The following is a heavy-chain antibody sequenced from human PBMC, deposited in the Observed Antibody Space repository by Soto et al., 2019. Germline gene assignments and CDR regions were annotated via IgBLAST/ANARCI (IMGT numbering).Heavy chain of an antibody. V-gene: IGHV3-33*01. J-gene: IGHJ6*02. D-gene: IGHD3-16*01. CDR1: GFTFSSYG. CDR2: IWYDGSNK. CDR3: ARDGATLSYYYGRDG. Sequence: QVQLVESGGGVVQPGRSLRLSCAASGFTFSSYGMHWVRQAPGKGLEWVAVIWYDGSNKYYADSVKGRFTISRDNSKNARYRQMNSMRAEDTAVYYCARDGATLSYYYGRDGWGQGTTVTVSS.